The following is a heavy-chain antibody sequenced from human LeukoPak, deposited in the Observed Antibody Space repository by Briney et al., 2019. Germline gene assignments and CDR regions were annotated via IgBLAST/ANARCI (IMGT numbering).Heavy chain of an antibody. CDR2: INDGGNRK. V-gene: IGHV3-30*02. D-gene: IGHD6-13*01. CDR1: GFTFSDYY. J-gene: IGHJ4*02. CDR3: VKDFHNSWTFDY. Sequence: GGSLRLSCAASGFTFSDYYMSWIRQAPGKGLEWVAFINDGGNRKDYTDSVQGRLTISRDTSKNILYLQMNSLRVEDTAVYYCVKDFHNSWTFDYWGQGTLVTVSS.